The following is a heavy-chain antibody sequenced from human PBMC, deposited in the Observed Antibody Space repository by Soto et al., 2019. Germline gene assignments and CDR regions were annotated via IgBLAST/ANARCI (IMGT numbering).Heavy chain of an antibody. D-gene: IGHD2-21*01. CDR1: GYTFTSYD. CDR3: GREKCGYYDY. V-gene: IGHV1-8*01. J-gene: IGHJ4*02. CDR2: MNPNSGNT. Sequence: QVQLVQSGAEVKKPGASVKVSCKAYGYTFTSYDINWVRQATGQGLEWRGWMNPNSGNTGYAQKLQGKVTMTRRTPISSSYMELSAMRSGDTAGYYWGREKCGYYDYWVQGTLVTVSS.